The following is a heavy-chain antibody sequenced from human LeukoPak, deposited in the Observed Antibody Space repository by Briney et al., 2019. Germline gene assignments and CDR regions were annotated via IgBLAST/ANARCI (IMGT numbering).Heavy chain of an antibody. J-gene: IGHJ4*02. CDR3: ARASLIAAVGGYFDY. CDR1: GVSISSYY. Sequence: PSETLSLTCTVSGVSISSYYWSWIRQPPGKGLEWIGYIYYSGSTNYNPSLKSRVTISVDTSKNQFSLKLSSVTAADTAVYYCARASLIAAVGGYFDYWGQGTLVTVSS. D-gene: IGHD6-13*01. CDR2: IYYSGST. V-gene: IGHV4-59*01.